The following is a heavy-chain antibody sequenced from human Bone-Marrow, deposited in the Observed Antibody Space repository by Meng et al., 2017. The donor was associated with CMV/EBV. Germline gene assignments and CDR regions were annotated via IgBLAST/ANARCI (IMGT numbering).Heavy chain of an antibody. Sequence: GGSLRLSCAASGFTFSSYDMHWVRQAPGKGLVWVSRINSDGSSTSYADSVKGRFTISRDNAKNTLYLQMNSLRAEDTAVYYCARDRSSLNYYDSSGYYPYYYGMDVWGQGTTVTASS. CDR3: ARDRSSLNYYDSSGYYPYYYGMDV. CDR1: GFTFSSYD. V-gene: IGHV3-74*01. CDR2: INSDGSST. D-gene: IGHD3-22*01. J-gene: IGHJ6*02.